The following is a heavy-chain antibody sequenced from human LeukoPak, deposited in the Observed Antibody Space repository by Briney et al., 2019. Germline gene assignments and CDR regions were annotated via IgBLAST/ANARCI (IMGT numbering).Heavy chain of an antibody. D-gene: IGHD4-17*01. Sequence: GASVKVSCKASGYTFTSYGISWVRQAPGQGLEWMGWISAYNGNTNYAQKLQGRVTMTTDTSTSTAYMELRSLRSDDTAVYYCASHSARYGDFGRFDYWGQGTLVTVSS. CDR3: ASHSARYGDFGRFDY. CDR1: GYTFTSYG. V-gene: IGHV1-18*01. CDR2: ISAYNGNT. J-gene: IGHJ4*02.